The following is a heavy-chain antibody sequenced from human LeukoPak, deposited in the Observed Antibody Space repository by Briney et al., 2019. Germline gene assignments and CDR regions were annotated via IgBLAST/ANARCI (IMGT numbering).Heavy chain of an antibody. V-gene: IGHV3-23*01. CDR2: ISGSGGST. D-gene: IGHD3-3*01. Sequence: GGSLRLSCAASGFTFSSYDMSWVRQAPGKGLEWVSAISGSGGSTYYADSVKVRFTISRDNSKNTLYLQMNSLRAEDTAVYYCAISLNYYDFWSGYSFDYWGQGTLVTVSS. CDR1: GFTFSSYD. CDR3: AISLNYYDFWSGYSFDY. J-gene: IGHJ4*02.